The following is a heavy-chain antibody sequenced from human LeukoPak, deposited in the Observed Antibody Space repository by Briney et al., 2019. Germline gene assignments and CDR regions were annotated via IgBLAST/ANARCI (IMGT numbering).Heavy chain of an antibody. V-gene: IGHV3-23*01. J-gene: IGHJ4*02. Sequence: PGGSLRLSCAASGFTFSSYSMNWVRQAPGKGLEWVSAISGSGGSTYYADSVKGRFTISRDNSKNTLYLQMNSLRAEDTAVYYCAKSRWLQFEGFDYWGQGTLVTVSS. CDR2: ISGSGGST. CDR3: AKSRWLQFEGFDY. CDR1: GFTFSSYS. D-gene: IGHD5-24*01.